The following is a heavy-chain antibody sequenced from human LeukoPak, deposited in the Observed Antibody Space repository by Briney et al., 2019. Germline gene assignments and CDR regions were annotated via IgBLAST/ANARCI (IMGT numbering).Heavy chain of an antibody. D-gene: IGHD3-10*01. CDR2: VSPDGRST. Sequence: GGSLRLSCAASGFTFTSYWMHWVRLVPGKGLVWIAHVSPDGRSTDCADSVKGRFTVSRDNTNRILYLQMNSLTADDTAVYYCARVLSYFGSGSYPAYWGQGTLVTVSS. CDR3: ARVLSYFGSGSYPAY. J-gene: IGHJ4*02. CDR1: GFTFTSYW. V-gene: IGHV3-74*01.